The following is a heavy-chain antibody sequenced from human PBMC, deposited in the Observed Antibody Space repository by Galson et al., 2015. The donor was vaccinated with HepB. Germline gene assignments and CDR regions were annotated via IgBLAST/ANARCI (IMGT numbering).Heavy chain of an antibody. D-gene: IGHD3-10*01. J-gene: IGHJ4*02. V-gene: IGHV3-23*01. Sequence: SLRLSCAASGFTFSSYAMSWVRQAPGKGLEWVSAISGSGGSTYYADSVKGRFTISRDNSKNTLYLQVNSLRAEDTAVYYCAKGSSGSGSFMGFDYRGQGTLVTVSS. CDR2: ISGSGGST. CDR3: AKGSSGSGSFMGFDY. CDR1: GFTFSSYA.